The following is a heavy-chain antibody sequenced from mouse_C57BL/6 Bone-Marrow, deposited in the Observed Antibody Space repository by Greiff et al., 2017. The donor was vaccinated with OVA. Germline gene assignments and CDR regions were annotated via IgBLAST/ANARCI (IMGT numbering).Heavy chain of an antibody. CDR2: IWSGGST. CDR1: GFSFTSYG. CDR3: AKEEFSYYGDPWYFDV. D-gene: IGHD2-13*01. Sequence: QVQLKESGPGLVQPSQCLSITCTVSGFSFTSYGVHWVRQPPGKGLEWLGVIWSGGSTDYNAAFISSLGISKYNSKSQVFFEMNSLQADDTAIYYCAKEEFSYYGDPWYFDVWGTGTTVTVSS. V-gene: IGHV2-4*01. J-gene: IGHJ1*03.